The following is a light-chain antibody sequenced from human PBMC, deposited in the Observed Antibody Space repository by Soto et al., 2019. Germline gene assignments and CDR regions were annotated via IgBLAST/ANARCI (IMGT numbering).Light chain of an antibody. Sequence: EIVLTQSPATLSLSPGERATLSCRASQSVSSYLAWYQQKPGQAPRLLIYGASSRATGIPDRFSGSGSGTDFTLTISRLEPEDFAVYYCQQYGSSPLITFGQGTRLEIK. CDR2: GAS. V-gene: IGKV3-20*01. J-gene: IGKJ5*01. CDR1: QSVSSY. CDR3: QQYGSSPLIT.